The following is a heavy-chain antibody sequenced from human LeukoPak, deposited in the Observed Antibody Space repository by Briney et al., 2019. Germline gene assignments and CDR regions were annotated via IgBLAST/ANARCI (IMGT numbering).Heavy chain of an antibody. D-gene: IGHD6-25*01. V-gene: IGHV4-30-4*01. CDR1: GGPVSSGDYY. J-gene: IGHJ4*02. Sequence: SETLSLTCTVSGGPVSSGDYYWSWIRQPPGKGLEWIGYIYYSGSTYYNPSLKSRVTISVDTSKNQFSLKLSSVTAADTAVYYCARVSSGLDYWGQGTLVTVSS. CDR2: IYYSGST. CDR3: ARVSSGLDY.